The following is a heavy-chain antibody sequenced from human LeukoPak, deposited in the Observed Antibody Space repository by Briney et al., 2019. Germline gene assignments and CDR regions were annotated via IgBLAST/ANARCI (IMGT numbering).Heavy chain of an antibody. J-gene: IGHJ4*02. CDR1: GVSFNDYY. CDR2: INHSGYT. Sequence: PSETLSLTCAVSGVSFNDYYWSWVRPPPGKGLEWIGEINHSGYTNDSPSLKSRVTLSIDTSRKQFSLNLRSVTVADTGIYYCTRMTTGHDYWGQGTLVTVSS. CDR3: TRMTTGHDY. V-gene: IGHV4-34*01. D-gene: IGHD4-17*01.